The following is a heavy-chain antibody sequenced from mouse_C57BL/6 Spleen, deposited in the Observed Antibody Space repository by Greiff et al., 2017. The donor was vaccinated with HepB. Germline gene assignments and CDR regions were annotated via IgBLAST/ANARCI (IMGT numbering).Heavy chain of an antibody. V-gene: IGHV1-85*01. Sequence: QVQLKQSGPELVKPGASVKLSCKASGYTFTSYDINWVKQRPGQGLEWIGWIYPRDGSTKYNEKFKGKATLTVDTSSSTAYMELHSLTSEDSAVYFCAREEIYYDYDETWFAYWGQGTLVTVSA. J-gene: IGHJ3*01. CDR3: AREEIYYDYDETWFAY. D-gene: IGHD2-4*01. CDR1: GYTFTSYD. CDR2: IYPRDGST.